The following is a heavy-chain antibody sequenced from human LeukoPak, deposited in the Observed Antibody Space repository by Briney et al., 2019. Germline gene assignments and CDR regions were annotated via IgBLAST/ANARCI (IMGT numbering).Heavy chain of an antibody. D-gene: IGHD1-14*01. CDR3: ARSAGAFDI. CDR1: GVSFSGYY. J-gene: IGHJ3*02. CDR2: INHSGST. Sequence: SETLSLTCAVYGVSFSGYYWSWIRQPPGKGLEWIGEINHSGSTNYNPSLKSRVTISVDTSKNQFSLKLSSVTAADTAVYYCARSAGAFDIWGQGTMVTVSS. V-gene: IGHV4-34*01.